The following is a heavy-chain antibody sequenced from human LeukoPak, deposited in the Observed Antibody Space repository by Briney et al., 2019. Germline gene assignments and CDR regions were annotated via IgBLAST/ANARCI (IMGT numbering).Heavy chain of an antibody. CDR3: TKDYSSGWNIDY. J-gene: IGHJ4*02. V-gene: IGHV3-30*02. Sequence: PGGSLRLSCAASGFTFSSYCMHWVRQAPGKGLEWVAFIRYDGSNKYYADSVKGRFTISRDNSKNTLYLQMNSLIAEDTAVYYCTKDYSSGWNIDYWGQGTLVTVSS. CDR1: GFTFSSYC. CDR2: IRYDGSNK. D-gene: IGHD6-19*01.